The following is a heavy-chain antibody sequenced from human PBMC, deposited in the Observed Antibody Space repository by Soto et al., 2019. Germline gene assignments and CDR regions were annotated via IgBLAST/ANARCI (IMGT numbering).Heavy chain of an antibody. J-gene: IGHJ4*02. Sequence: PGGSLRLSCAASGFPFSNYAMSWVRQAPGKGLEWVSVVSGDGGETYYADSVKGRFTISRDNSKNTLFLQMNSLGVEDTAVYYCAKDRDHTTFGGVIVNSFDYWGKGNLVTVSS. CDR1: GFPFSNYA. CDR2: VSGDGGET. D-gene: IGHD3-16*02. V-gene: IGHV3-23*01. CDR3: AKDRDHTTFGGVIVNSFDY.